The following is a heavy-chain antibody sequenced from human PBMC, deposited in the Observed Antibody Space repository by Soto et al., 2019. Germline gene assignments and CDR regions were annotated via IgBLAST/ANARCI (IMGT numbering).Heavy chain of an antibody. V-gene: IGHV4-34*01. Sequence: QVQLQQWGAGLLKPSETLSLTCAVYGGSFSGYYWSWIRQPPGKGLEWIGEINHSGSTNYNPSLKSRVTISVDTSKNQFSLKLSSVTAADTAVYYCARGVGINYYDDGWSFDYWGQGTLVTVSS. J-gene: IGHJ4*02. CDR3: ARGVGINYYDDGWSFDY. CDR2: INHSGST. D-gene: IGHD3-16*01. CDR1: GGSFSGYY.